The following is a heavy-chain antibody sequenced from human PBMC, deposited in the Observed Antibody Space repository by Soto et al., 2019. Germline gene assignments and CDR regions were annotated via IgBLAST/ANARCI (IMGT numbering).Heavy chain of an antibody. CDR2: ISYDGSNK. D-gene: IGHD4-4*01. V-gene: IGHV3-30-3*01. Sequence: QVQLVESWGGVVQPGRSLRLSCAASGFTFSSYAMHWVRQAPGKGLELVAVISYDGSNKYYADSVKGRFTISRDNSKNKLYLQMNSLRAEDTAVYYCARGPETTTVVDYWGQGTLVTVS. CDR1: GFTFSSYA. CDR3: ARGPETTTVVDY. J-gene: IGHJ4*02.